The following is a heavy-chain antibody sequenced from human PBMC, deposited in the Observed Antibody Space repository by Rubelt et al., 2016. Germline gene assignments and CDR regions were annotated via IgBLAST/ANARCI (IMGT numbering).Heavy chain of an antibody. D-gene: IGHD3-3*01. Sequence: GGGLVQPGESLRLSCVASGFTFSDHYMDWVRQAPGKGLEWVGRTRNKANGYTTEYAASVRGRFTISRDDSESIAYLQMNSLRTEDTAVYYCTRVQRFSRHFDYWGQGTLVTVSS. CDR3: TRVQRFSRHFDY. CDR1: GFTFSDHY. V-gene: IGHV3-72*01. J-gene: IGHJ4*02. CDR2: TRNKANGYTT.